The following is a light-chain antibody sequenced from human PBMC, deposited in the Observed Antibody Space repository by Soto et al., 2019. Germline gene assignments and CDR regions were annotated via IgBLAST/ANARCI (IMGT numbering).Light chain of an antibody. CDR2: GSS. J-gene: IGKJ2*01. V-gene: IGKV3-20*01. CDR1: QSVSSNY. CDR3: QQYGTSPFT. Sequence: EIVLTQSPDTLSLSPGERATLSWRASQSVSSNYVAWYQQKPGQAPRLLTHGSSSRATGVPDRFSGRGSGTTFTLVISRLEPDDFAVYYCQQYGTSPFTFGQGTKVDIK.